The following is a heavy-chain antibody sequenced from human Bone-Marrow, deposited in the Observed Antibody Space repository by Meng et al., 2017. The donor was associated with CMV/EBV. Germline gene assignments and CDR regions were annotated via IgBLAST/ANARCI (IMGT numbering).Heavy chain of an antibody. Sequence: GESLKISWASSGFTFSSYAMHWVRQAPGKGLEWVAVISYDGSNKYYEDSVKGRFTIYRDNSKNKLYLQMNSRRAEDTAVYYCASQEIELIEYSSSYNDYWGQGTLVPVSS. CDR1: GFTFSSYA. J-gene: IGHJ4*02. V-gene: IGHV3-30*04. CDR3: ASQEIELIEYSSSYNDY. D-gene: IGHD6-6*01. CDR2: ISYDGSNK.